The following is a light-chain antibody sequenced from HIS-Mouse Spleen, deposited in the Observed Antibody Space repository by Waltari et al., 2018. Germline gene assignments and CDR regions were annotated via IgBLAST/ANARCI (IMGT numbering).Light chain of an antibody. J-gene: IGLJ2*01. Sequence: SYELTQPPSVSVSPGQTARITCSGAALPKKYAYWYQQKSGQAPVLVIYEDSKRPSGIPERFSGSSSGTRATLTISGDQVEDEADYYCYSTDSSGNHRVFGGGTKLTVL. CDR1: ALPKKY. V-gene: IGLV3-10*01. CDR3: YSTDSSGNHRV. CDR2: EDS.